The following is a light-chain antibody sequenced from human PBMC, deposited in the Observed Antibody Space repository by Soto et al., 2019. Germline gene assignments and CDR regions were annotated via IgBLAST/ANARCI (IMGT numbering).Light chain of an antibody. Sequence: QLVLTQPPSVSGAPGQRVTISCTGSTSNIGAGYDVHWYRQPPGTAPKLLIYGNINRPSGVPDRFSGSKSGTSASLAIIGLQAEDEADYYCQSYDSSLSAWVFGGGTKVTVL. V-gene: IGLV1-40*01. CDR3: QSYDSSLSAWV. CDR2: GNI. J-gene: IGLJ3*02. CDR1: TSNIGAGYD.